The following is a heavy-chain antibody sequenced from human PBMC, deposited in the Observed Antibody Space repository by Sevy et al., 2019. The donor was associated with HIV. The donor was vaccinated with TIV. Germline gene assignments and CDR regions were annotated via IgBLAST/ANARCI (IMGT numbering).Heavy chain of an antibody. D-gene: IGHD6-25*01. CDR3: ARDSNVYDSGGSLDS. CDR2: ILHDGSRQ. Sequence: GGSLRLSCTASGFSFSIHSMHWDRQAPGKGLEWVSFILHDGSRQDYANSVKGRFIISRDNSKNTVYLEMSGLRPEDTATYYCARDSNVYDSGGSLDSWGQGTLVTVSS. CDR1: GFSFSIHS. V-gene: IGHV3-30*04. J-gene: IGHJ4*02.